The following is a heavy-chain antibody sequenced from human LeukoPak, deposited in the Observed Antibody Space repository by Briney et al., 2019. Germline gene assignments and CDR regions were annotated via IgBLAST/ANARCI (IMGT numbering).Heavy chain of an antibody. CDR3: ARDLRGSSCYDY. Sequence: SETLSLTRTVSGDSLNSYYWSWIRQPPGKGLEWIGYIYYTGSTNYNPSLKSRVTISVDTSKNQFSLKLSSVTAADTAVYYCARDLRGSSCYDYWGQGTLVTVSS. CDR2: IYYTGST. J-gene: IGHJ4*02. CDR1: GDSLNSYY. V-gene: IGHV4-59*01. D-gene: IGHD2-2*01.